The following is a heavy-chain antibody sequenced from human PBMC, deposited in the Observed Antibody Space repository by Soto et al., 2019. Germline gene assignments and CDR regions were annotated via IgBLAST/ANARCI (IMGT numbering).Heavy chain of an antibody. D-gene: IGHD6-13*01. CDR3: AKDVGTLIAAAETGHFDY. V-gene: IGHV3-23*01. CDR2: ISGSGGST. J-gene: IGHJ4*02. Sequence: PGGSLRLSCAASGFTFSSYAMSWVRQAPGKGLEWVSAISGSGGSTYYADSVKGRFTISRDNSKNTLYLQMNSLRAEDTAVYYCAKDVGTLIAAAETGHFDYWGQGTLVTVSS. CDR1: GFTFSSYA.